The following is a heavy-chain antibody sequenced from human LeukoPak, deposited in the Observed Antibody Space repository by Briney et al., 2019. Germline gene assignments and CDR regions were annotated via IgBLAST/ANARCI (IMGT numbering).Heavy chain of an antibody. J-gene: IGHJ4*02. D-gene: IGHD3-3*01. CDR3: ARVSDFWSGYHY. CDR2: IYYSGST. V-gene: IGHV4-59*01. CDR1: GGSISSYY. Sequence: SETLSLTCTVSGGSISSYYWSWIRQPPGKGLEWIGYIYYSGSTNYNPSLKSRVTISVDTSKNQFSLKLSSVTAADTAVYYCARVSDFWSGYHYWGQGTLVTVSS.